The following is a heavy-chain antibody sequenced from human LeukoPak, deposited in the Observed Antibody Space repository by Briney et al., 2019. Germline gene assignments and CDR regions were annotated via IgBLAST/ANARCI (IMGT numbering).Heavy chain of an antibody. CDR2: ISQDGGEK. D-gene: IGHD1-14*01. Sequence: GGSLRLSCAASGFTFSNYWMNWVRQAPGKGLERVAHISQDGGEKYYADSVKGRFTISRDNTKNSLFLHAHSLRAEDTAVYYCARDSYRALEYWGQGALVTVSS. CDR1: GFTFSNYW. J-gene: IGHJ4*02. V-gene: IGHV3-7*01. CDR3: ARDSYRALEY.